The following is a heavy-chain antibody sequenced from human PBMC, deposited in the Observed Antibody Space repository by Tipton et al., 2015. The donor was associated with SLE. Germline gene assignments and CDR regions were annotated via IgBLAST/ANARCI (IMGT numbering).Heavy chain of an antibody. CDR1: GFTFSSYS. J-gene: IGHJ6*03. V-gene: IGHV3-21*01. D-gene: IGHD1-26*01. CDR2: ISGSSSYI. CDR3: ARDYTWWELNYYYYMDV. Sequence: SLRLSCAASGFTFSSYSMNWVRQATGKGLEWVTSISGSSSYIYYADSVKGRFTISRDNARNSLYLQMNSLRAEDTAVYYCARDYTWWELNYYYYMDVWGKWTTVTVSS.